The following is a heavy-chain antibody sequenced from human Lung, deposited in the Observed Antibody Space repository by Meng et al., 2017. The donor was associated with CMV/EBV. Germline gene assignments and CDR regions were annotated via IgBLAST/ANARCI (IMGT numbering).Heavy chain of an antibody. Sequence: GSLRLXCTVSGGSINNYYWSWIRQPPGKGLEWIGYIYYSGSNNYNPSLKSRVTISVDTSKNQFSLKLSSVTAADTAVYFCARIYCSSTSCYNAYWGQGTXVNGAS. CDR3: ARIYCSSTSCYNAY. V-gene: IGHV4-59*01. CDR1: GGSINNYY. J-gene: IGHJ4*02. CDR2: IYYSGSN. D-gene: IGHD2-2*01.